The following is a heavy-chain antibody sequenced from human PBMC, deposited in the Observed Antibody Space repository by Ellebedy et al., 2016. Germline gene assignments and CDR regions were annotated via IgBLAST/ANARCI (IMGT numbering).Heavy chain of an antibody. CDR3: AKDLSNYYYYYMDV. Sequence: GESLKISXAASGFTFSDYYMSWIRQAPGKGLEWVSYISSSSSTIYYADSVKGRFTISRDNAKNSLYLQMNSLRAEDTAVYYCAKDLSNYYYYYMDVWGKGTTVTVSS. J-gene: IGHJ6*03. V-gene: IGHV3-11*01. CDR1: GFTFSDYY. CDR2: ISSSSSTI.